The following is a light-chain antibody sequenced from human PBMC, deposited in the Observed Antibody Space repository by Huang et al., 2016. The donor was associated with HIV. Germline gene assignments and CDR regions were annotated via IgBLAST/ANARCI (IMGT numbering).Light chain of an antibody. CDR3: MQSKQFPLT. V-gene: IGKV2D-29*02. Sequence: DIVMTQTPLSLSVTPGQPASMSCNSSQSLLYGDRKTYLYWFHQKPGQSPHLLIYEGSKHRSGVPDRFSGSGSGTDFTLRISRVEAEDVGIYYCMQSKQFPLTFGQGTKVEIK. CDR2: EGS. J-gene: IGKJ1*01. CDR1: QSLLYGDRKTY.